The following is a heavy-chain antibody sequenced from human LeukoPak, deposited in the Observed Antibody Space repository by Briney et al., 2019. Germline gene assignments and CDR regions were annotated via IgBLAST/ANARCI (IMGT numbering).Heavy chain of an antibody. D-gene: IGHD3-10*01. Sequence: RASVKVSCKASGYTFTGYYLRWVRQAPGQGLEWMSCINANSGVTNYAQTFQGRVTMSRDTSISTAYMELSSVRSADTAVYYCARVFGELYDLNYWGQGTLVTVSS. CDR1: GYTFTGYY. J-gene: IGHJ4*02. CDR2: INANSGVT. CDR3: ARVFGELYDLNY. V-gene: IGHV1-2*02.